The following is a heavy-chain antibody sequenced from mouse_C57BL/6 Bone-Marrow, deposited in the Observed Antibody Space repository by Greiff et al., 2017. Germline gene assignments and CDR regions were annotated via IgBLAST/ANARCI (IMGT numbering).Heavy chain of an antibody. Sequence: VQLQESGPGLVAPSMCLSITCTASGFSLTSYGVHWVRQPPGKGLEWLVVIWRDGSTTYNSAHNSSLSTSKENSKSHVFLKMNSLQTDDTAMYYCAKHGYCGYWYCGVWGTGTTGTVSS. CDR3: AKHGYCGYWYCGV. D-gene: IGHD2-3*01. V-gene: IGHV2-6-1*01. CDR1: GFSLTSYG. CDR2: IWRDGST. J-gene: IGHJ1*03.